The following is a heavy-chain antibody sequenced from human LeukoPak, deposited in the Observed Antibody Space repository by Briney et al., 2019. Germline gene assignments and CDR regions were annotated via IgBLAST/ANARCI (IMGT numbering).Heavy chain of an antibody. CDR2: ISGSGGST. CDR3: AKQPSYHSGGPFDY. CDR1: GFTFSSYG. Sequence: PGGSLRLSCAASGFTFSSYGMSWVRQAPGKGLEWVSAISGSGGSTYYADSVKGRFTISRDNSKNTLYLQMNSLRAEDTAVYYCAKQPSYHSGGPFDYWGQGTLVTVSS. D-gene: IGHD2-15*01. J-gene: IGHJ4*02. V-gene: IGHV3-23*01.